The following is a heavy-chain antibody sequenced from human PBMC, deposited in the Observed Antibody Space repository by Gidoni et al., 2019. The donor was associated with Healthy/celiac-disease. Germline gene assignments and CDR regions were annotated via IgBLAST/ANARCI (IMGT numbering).Heavy chain of an antibody. D-gene: IGHD1-26*01. Sequence: QVQLQASGPGLVKPSETLSLTCTVSGCSISSYYWSWIRQPPGKGLEWIGYIYYSGSINYNPSLKSRVTISVDTSKNQFSLKLSSVTAADTAVYYCARDMYSGSYAGRMDVWGQGTTVTVSS. CDR1: GCSISSYY. CDR2: IYYSGSI. V-gene: IGHV4-59*01. CDR3: ARDMYSGSYAGRMDV. J-gene: IGHJ6*02.